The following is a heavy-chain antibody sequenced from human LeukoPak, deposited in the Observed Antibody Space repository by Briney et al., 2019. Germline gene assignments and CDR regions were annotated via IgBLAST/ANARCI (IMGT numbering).Heavy chain of an antibody. CDR2: IIPIFGTA. Sequence: ASVKVSCKASGGTFSSYAISWVRQAPGQGLEWMGRIIPIFGTANYAQKFQGRVTMTEDTSTDTAYMELSSLKSEDTAVYYCTSYYYDDNHWGQGTLVTVSS. D-gene: IGHD3-22*01. V-gene: IGHV1-69*06. CDR3: TSYYYDDNH. CDR1: GGTFSSYA. J-gene: IGHJ4*02.